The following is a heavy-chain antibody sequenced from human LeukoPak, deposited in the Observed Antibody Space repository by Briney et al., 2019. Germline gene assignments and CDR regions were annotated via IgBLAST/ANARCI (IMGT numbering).Heavy chain of an antibody. CDR2: IYYSGST. D-gene: IGHD6-13*01. J-gene: IGHJ4*02. V-gene: IGHV4-61*01. Sequence: SETLSLTCTVSGGSVSSGSYYWSWIRQPPGKGLEWVGYIYYSGSTNYNPSLKSRVTISVDTSKNQFSLKLSSVTAADTAVYYCASWNSSSWYFDYWGQGTLVTVSS. CDR3: ASWNSSSWYFDY. CDR1: GGSVSSGSYY.